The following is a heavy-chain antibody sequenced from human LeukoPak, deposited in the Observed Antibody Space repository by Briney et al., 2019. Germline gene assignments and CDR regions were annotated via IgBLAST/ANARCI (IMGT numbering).Heavy chain of an antibody. J-gene: IGHJ4*02. CDR1: GFIFSSYA. D-gene: IGHD6-13*01. CDR2: ISGSGSST. Sequence: GGSLRLSCAASGFIFSSYAMSWVRQAPGKGLEWVSAISGSGSSTYYADSVKGHFTISRDNSKNTLFLQMNSLRAEDTAVYYCAARHRYSSSWTYDYWGQGTLVTVSS. V-gene: IGHV3-23*01. CDR3: AARHRYSSSWTYDY.